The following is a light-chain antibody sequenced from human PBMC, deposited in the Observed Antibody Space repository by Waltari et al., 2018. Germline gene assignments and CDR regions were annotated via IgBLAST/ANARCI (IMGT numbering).Light chain of an antibody. V-gene: IGLV2-14*03. CDR2: DVS. J-gene: IGLJ3*02. CDR3: SSYISSSTLEV. CDR1: SSDVGGYNY. Sequence: QSALTQPASVSGSPGQSITISCTGTSSDVGGYNYVSWYQQPPGKAPKLMIFDVSNRPSGVSNRVSGSKSGNTASLTISGLQAEDEADYYCSSYISSSTLEVFGGGTRLTVL.